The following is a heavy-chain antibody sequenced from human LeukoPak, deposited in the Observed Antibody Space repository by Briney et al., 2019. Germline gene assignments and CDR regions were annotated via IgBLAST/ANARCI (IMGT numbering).Heavy chain of an antibody. CDR2: IDDSGRI. CDR3: ARLDGSLAHISGSYPDF. Sequence: SETLSLTCTVSGDSFTNTDIFWGWIRQPPGKGLEWIANIDDSGRIYSNPSLRSRVTMSRVTSKNQFSLEVTSVTAADTAVYYCARLDGSLAHISGSYPDFWGQGNLVTVSS. V-gene: IGHV4-39*01. D-gene: IGHD3-10*01. CDR1: GDSFTNTDIF. J-gene: IGHJ4*02.